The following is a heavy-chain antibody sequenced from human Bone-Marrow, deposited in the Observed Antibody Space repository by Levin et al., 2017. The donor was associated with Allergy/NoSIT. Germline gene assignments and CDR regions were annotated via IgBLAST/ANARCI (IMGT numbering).Heavy chain of an antibody. D-gene: IGHD6-13*01. CDR1: GFTFSSYA. Sequence: GGSLRLSCAASGFTFSSYAMNWVRQAPGEGLEWVSSITTSSHMFYADSVKGRFTISRDNAKNSLYLQMNSLRAEDTAVYYCARDPQQGDYWGQGTLVTVSS. V-gene: IGHV3-69-1*01. CDR2: ITTSSHM. CDR3: ARDPQQGDY. J-gene: IGHJ4*02.